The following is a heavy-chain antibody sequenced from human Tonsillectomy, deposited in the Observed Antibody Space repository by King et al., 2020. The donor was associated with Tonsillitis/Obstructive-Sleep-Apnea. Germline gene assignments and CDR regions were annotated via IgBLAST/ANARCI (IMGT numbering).Heavy chain of an antibody. CDR3: ARGYYYDSSGYYPSVDAFDI. CDR1: GYSFTSYW. Sequence: QLVQSGAEVKKPGESLKISCKGSGYSFTSYWIGWVRQMPGKGLEWMGIIYPGDSDTRYSPSFQGQVTISADKSISTAYLQWSSLKASDTAMYYCARGYYYDSSGYYPSVDAFDIWGQGTMVTVSS. J-gene: IGHJ3*02. V-gene: IGHV5-51*03. D-gene: IGHD3-22*01. CDR2: IYPGDSDT.